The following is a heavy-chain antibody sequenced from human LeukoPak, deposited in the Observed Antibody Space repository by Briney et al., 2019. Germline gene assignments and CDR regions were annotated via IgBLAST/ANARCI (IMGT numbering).Heavy chain of an antibody. Sequence: PGGSLRLSCVMYGFSVGTNYMTWVRQAPGKGLEWVSVIYSGDNSYYADSVKGRFTISRDTPKNTLYLQMNSLRAEDTAVYYCARDTGSGHCSGNWCRAAFDVWGQGTMVTVSS. V-gene: IGHV3-53*01. J-gene: IGHJ3*01. D-gene: IGHD2-15*01. CDR3: ARDTGSGHCSGNWCRAAFDV. CDR1: GFSVGTNY. CDR2: IYSGDNS.